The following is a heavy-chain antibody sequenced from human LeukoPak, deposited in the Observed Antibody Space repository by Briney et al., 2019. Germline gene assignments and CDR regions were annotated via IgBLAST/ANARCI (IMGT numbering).Heavy chain of an antibody. CDR3: ARGEYQLLQGAFDI. J-gene: IGHJ3*02. Sequence: SETLSLTCTVSGGSINNYYWSWIRQPAGKGLEWIGRIYTSGRTNYNPSLKSRVTMSVDTSKNQFSLRLSSVTAADTAVYYCARGEYQLLQGAFDIWGQGTMVTVSS. CDR2: IYTSGRT. D-gene: IGHD2-2*01. V-gene: IGHV4-4*07. CDR1: GGSINNYY.